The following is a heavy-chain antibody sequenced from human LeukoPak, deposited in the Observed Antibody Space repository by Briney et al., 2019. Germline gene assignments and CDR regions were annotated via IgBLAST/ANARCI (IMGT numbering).Heavy chain of an antibody. CDR2: INHSGST. D-gene: IGHD3-10*01. CDR3: AGAEVAGYYYGSGSYYQV. V-gene: IGHV4-34*01. CDR1: GGSFSGYY. Sequence: TSETLSLTCAVYGGSFSGYYWSWIRQPPGKGLEWIGEINHSGSTNYNPSLKSRLTISLDTSKNQFSLKLSSVTAADTAVYYCAGAEVAGYYYGSGSYYQVWGQGTLVTVSS. J-gene: IGHJ4*02.